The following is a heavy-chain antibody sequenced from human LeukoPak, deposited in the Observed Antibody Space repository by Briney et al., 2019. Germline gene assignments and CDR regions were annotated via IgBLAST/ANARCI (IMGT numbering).Heavy chain of an antibody. V-gene: IGHV3-23*01. Sequence: PWGSLRLSCAASGFTFNNYAMNWVRQASGKGPEGLSTITGSGGDTYSADSVKGRLTVYRDNSKNTLYLQLNSLRAEDTAVYYCARQESMAFANWGQGTLVTVSS. D-gene: IGHD5-24*01. J-gene: IGHJ4*02. CDR2: ITGSGGDT. CDR1: GFTFNNYA. CDR3: ARQESMAFAN.